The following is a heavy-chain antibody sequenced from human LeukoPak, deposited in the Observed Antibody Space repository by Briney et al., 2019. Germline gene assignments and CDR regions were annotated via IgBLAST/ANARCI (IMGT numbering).Heavy chain of an antibody. Sequence: GGSLRLSCAASGFTFSAFAISWVRQAPGKGLEWVPAINGDAEVTYYADSVKGRFTISRDNSRNTLYLQMNTLRVEDTAVYFCAKRSGAGRCMDVWGQGTTVIVSS. J-gene: IGHJ6*02. V-gene: IGHV3-23*01. D-gene: IGHD3-10*01. CDR1: GFTFSAFA. CDR3: AKRSGAGRCMDV. CDR2: INGDAEVT.